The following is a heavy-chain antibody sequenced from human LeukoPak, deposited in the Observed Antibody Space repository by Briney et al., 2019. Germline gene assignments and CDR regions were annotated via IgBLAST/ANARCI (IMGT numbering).Heavy chain of an antibody. Sequence: SETLSLTCTVSGGSISSSSYYWGWIRQPPGKGLEWIGSIYYSGSTNYNPSLKSRVTISVDTSKNQFSLKLSSVTAADTAVYYCARDGEYSSSWGQGTLVTVSS. D-gene: IGHD6-6*01. CDR2: IYYSGST. CDR3: ARDGEYSSS. CDR1: GGSISSSSYY. V-gene: IGHV4-39*07. J-gene: IGHJ5*02.